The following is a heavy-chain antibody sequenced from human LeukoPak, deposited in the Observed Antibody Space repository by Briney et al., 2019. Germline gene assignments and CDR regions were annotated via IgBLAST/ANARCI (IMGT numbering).Heavy chain of an antibody. CDR1: GFTFNLYW. D-gene: IGHD3-10*01. J-gene: IGHJ5*02. V-gene: IGHV3-74*01. CDR2: ISDDGTTT. CDR3: ARDSRYHSGWGSYQPYWFDP. Sequence: GGSLRLSCAASGFTFNLYWIRWVRQPPGKGLEWLSQISDDGTTTNYADSVKGRLTISRDNAKNTLYLQMHSLRVDDTAVYYCARDSRYHSGWGSYQPYWFDPWGQGTLVTVSS.